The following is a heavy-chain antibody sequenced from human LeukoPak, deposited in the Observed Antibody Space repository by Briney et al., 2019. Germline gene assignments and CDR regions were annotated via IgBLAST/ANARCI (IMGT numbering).Heavy chain of an antibody. CDR3: ARGGASSSWLTF. D-gene: IGHD6-13*01. CDR1: GFTFSDFY. V-gene: IGHV3-11*01. Sequence: GGSLRLSCAASGFTFSDFYMNWIRQAPGKGLEWLSYISSSGSSMYYADSVKGRFTISRDNAKNSLYLQMNSLRAEDTAVYYCARGGASSSWLTFWGQGTLVTVSS. CDR2: ISSSGSSM. J-gene: IGHJ4*02.